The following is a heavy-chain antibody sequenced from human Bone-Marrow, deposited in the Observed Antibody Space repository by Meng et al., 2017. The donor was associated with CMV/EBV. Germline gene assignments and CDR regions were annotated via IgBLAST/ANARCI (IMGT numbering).Heavy chain of an antibody. Sequence: GESLKISCAASGFTFSSYWMHWVRQAPGKGLEWVSSISSSSSYIYYADSVKGRFTISRDNAKNSLYLQMNSLRAEDTAVYYCARAGSGGYFDYWGQGTLVTVSS. D-gene: IGHD1-26*01. CDR2: ISSSSSYI. J-gene: IGHJ4*02. CDR1: GFTFSSYW. V-gene: IGHV3-21*01. CDR3: ARAGSGGYFDY.